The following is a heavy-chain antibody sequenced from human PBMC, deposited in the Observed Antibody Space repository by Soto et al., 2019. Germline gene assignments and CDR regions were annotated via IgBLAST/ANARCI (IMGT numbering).Heavy chain of an antibody. V-gene: IGHV1-58*01. CDR3: AATLDWGSYDFGGYPS. CDR1: GFTFSRSA. Sequence: GASVKVSCKGSGFTFSRSAVQWVRQARGQGLEWIGWIVAGSGKTDYAQNFQERVTITTDMSTSTAYMELSSLNSDDTAVYYCAATLDWGSYDFGGYPSWGQGTLVTVSS. CDR2: IVAGSGKT. J-gene: IGHJ4*02. D-gene: IGHD3-22*01.